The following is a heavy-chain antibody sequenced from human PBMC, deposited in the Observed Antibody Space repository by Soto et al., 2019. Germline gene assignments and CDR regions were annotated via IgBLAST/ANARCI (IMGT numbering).Heavy chain of an antibody. Sequence: PSQTLSLTCAISGDSVSTNSATWDWIRQSPSRGLEWLGRTYYRSNWYTDYAVSVKGRITISPDTSNNTLYLQMNSLRAEDTALYYCAILPTGYPNWFGPWGQGTLVTVSS. D-gene: IGHD3-9*01. CDR2: TYYRSNWYT. J-gene: IGHJ5*02. CDR1: GDSVSTNSAT. V-gene: IGHV6-1*01. CDR3: AILPTGYPNWFGP.